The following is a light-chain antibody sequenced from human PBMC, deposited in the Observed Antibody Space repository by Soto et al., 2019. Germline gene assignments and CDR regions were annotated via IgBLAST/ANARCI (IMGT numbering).Light chain of an antibody. CDR3: QQYNSWPPWT. V-gene: IGKV3-15*01. CDR2: GAS. J-gene: IGKJ1*01. Sequence: IVLTQSPGTLSLSPGERVTLSWKASQSFSSNLAWYQQKPGQAPRLLLYGASTRATGIPARFSGSGSGTELTLTISSLQSEDFAVYYCQQYNSWPPWTFGQGTKVDIK. CDR1: QSFSSN.